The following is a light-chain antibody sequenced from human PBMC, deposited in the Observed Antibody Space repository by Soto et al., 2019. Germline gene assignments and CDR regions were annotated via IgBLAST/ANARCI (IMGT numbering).Light chain of an antibody. J-gene: IGKJ1*01. CDR3: QKYTTAPWA. Sequence: ILMTQSPATLSVSPGERATLSCRASQSVSNNLAWYQQKPGQAPRLLIYDASTRATGIPARFSGSGSGTEFPLTISGLQSEDFAVYYCQKYTTAPWAFGQGTKVEIK. CDR2: DAS. V-gene: IGKV3-15*01. CDR1: QSVSNN.